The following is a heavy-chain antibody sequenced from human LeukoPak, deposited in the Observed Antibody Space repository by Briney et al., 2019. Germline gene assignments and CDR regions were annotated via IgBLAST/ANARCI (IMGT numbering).Heavy chain of an antibody. J-gene: IGHJ4*02. CDR2: IYYSGST. CDR1: GGSISSYY. D-gene: IGHD1-7*01. V-gene: IGHV4-59*01. Sequence: SETLSLTCTVSGGSISSYYWSWIRQPPGKGLEWIGYIYYSGSTNYNPSLKSRVTISVDTSKNQFSLKLSSVTAADTAVYYCARGPLSGGGTTEYWGQGTPVTVSS. CDR3: ARGPLSGGGTTEY.